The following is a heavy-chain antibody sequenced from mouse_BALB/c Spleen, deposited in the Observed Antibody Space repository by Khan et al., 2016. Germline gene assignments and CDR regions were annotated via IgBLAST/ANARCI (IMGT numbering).Heavy chain of an antibody. Sequence: QVQLKQSGAELAKPGASVKMSCKASDYTFTSYWMHWVKQRPGQGLEWIGYINPNTGYAAYNQKFQDKATLTADKSSNTASMEMNSLTSEDSAVYYCAYGNYPYYYAMDYWGQGTSVTVSS. CDR1: DYTFTSYW. V-gene: IGHV1-7*01. D-gene: IGHD2-1*01. CDR3: AYGNYPYYYAMDY. CDR2: INPNTGYA. J-gene: IGHJ4*01.